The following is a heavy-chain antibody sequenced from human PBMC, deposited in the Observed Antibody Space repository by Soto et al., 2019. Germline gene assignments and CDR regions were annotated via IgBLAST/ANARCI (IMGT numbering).Heavy chain of an antibody. CDR1: GGTFRNSA. CDR2: IMPIFRTP. V-gene: IGHV1-69*05. Sequence: QVQLEQSGAEVKKPGSSVKVSCKASGGTFRNSAISWVRQAPGQGLEWMGGIMPIFRTPDYAQKFEGRVTFTXDXSTSTAYMELSGLRSDDTAVYFCARDNDRPQLGGNYYYILDVWGHGTTVTVSS. J-gene: IGHJ6*02. CDR3: ARDNDRPQLGGNYYYILDV. D-gene: IGHD1-1*01.